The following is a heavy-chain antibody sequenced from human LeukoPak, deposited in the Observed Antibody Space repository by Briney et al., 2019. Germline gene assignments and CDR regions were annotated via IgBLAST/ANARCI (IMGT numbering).Heavy chain of an antibody. D-gene: IGHD3-22*01. Sequence: PSETLSLTCTVSGDSISSSTSSTTYYWGWIRQPPGKGLEWIGSITYSGATHYNESLKSRVTISIDTSKNQFSLRLSSVTAADTAVYYCAREGGDSSGYYHDYWGQGTLVTVSS. V-gene: IGHV4-39*07. CDR3: AREGGDSSGYYHDY. J-gene: IGHJ4*02. CDR1: GDSISSSTSSTTYY. CDR2: ITYSGAT.